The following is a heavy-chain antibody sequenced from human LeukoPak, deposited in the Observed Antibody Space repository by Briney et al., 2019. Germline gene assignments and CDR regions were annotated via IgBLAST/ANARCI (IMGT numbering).Heavy chain of an antibody. V-gene: IGHV4-34*01. CDR3: ARPRYSGSYSGVYNWFDP. CDR2: INHSGST. D-gene: IGHD1-26*01. J-gene: IGHJ5*02. Sequence: SETLSLTCAVYGGSFSGYYWSWIRQPPGKGLEWIGEINHSGSTNYNPSLKSRVTISVDTSKNQFSLKLGSVTAADTAVYYCARPRYSGSYSGVYNWFDPWGQGTLVTVSS. CDR1: GGSFSGYY.